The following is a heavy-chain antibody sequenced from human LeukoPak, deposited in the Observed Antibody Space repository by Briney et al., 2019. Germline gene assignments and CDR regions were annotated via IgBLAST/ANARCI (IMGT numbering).Heavy chain of an antibody. Sequence: ASVKVSCKASGYTFTNYGFNWVRQAPGQGLEWMGWINSYSGNTYYAQKLQGRVTMTTDTSTTTVYMELRSLESDDTAVYYCARAPLKYDISTGHPSGYYYGLDVWGKGTTVTVSS. J-gene: IGHJ6*04. D-gene: IGHD3-9*01. CDR1: GYTFTNYG. V-gene: IGHV1-18*04. CDR2: INSYSGNT. CDR3: ARAPLKYDISTGHPSGYYYGLDV.